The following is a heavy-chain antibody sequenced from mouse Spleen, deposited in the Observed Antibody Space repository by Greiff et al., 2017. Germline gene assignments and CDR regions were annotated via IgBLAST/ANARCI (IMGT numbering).Heavy chain of an antibody. CDR1: GYTFTSYW. V-gene: IGHV1-50*01. Sequence: QVQLQQPGAELVKPGASVKLSCKASGYTFTSYWMQWVKQRPGQGLEWIGEIDPSDSYTNYNQKFKGKATLTVDTSSSTAYMQLSSLTSEDSAVYYCARRYDGYYYWGQGTTLTVSS. D-gene: IGHD2-3*01. CDR2: IDPSDSYT. CDR3: ARRYDGYYY. J-gene: IGHJ2*01.